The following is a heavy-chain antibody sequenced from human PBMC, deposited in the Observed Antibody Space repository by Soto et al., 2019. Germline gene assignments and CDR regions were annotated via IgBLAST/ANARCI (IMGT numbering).Heavy chain of an antibody. D-gene: IGHD2-15*01. CDR1: GGSISSSSYY. CDR3: ARGIVVVVAAYNNWFDP. V-gene: IGHV4-39*01. J-gene: IGHJ5*02. Sequence: SETLSLTCTVSGGSISSSSYYWGWIRQPPGKGLEWIGSIYYSGSTYYNPSLKSRVTISVDTSENQFSLKLSSVTAADTAVYYCARGIVVVVAAYNNWFDPWGQGTLVTVSS. CDR2: IYYSGST.